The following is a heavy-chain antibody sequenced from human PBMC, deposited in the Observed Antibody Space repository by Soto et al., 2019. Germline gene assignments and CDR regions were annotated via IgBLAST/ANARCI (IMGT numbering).Heavy chain of an antibody. CDR3: ATVMGDDNGGYSHH. J-gene: IGHJ1*01. Sequence: QLQLQESGPGLVKPSETLSLTCTVSGGSIRSSSYHWGWIRQPPGKGLESIGNTFYSGSTYYNPSLKGRVTISVDTSKKQFSLKLSSVTAADTAVYYCATVMGDDNGGYSHHWGQGTLVTVSS. CDR2: TFYSGST. V-gene: IGHV4-39*01. D-gene: IGHD4-17*01. CDR1: GGSIRSSSYH.